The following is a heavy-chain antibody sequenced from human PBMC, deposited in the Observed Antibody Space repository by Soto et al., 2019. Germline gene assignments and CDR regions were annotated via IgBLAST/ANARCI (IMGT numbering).Heavy chain of an antibody. Sequence: QVQLQESGPGLVKPSQTLSLTCTVSGGSISSGGYYWSWLRQHPGKGLEWIGYIYYSGSTYYNPSLMSRVTISVDTSKNQFSLKLSSVTAADTAVYYCASHSAYYDFWSGYTDAFDIWGQGTMVTVSS. D-gene: IGHD3-3*01. CDR2: IYYSGST. V-gene: IGHV4-31*03. CDR1: GGSISSGGYY. CDR3: ASHSAYYDFWSGYTDAFDI. J-gene: IGHJ3*02.